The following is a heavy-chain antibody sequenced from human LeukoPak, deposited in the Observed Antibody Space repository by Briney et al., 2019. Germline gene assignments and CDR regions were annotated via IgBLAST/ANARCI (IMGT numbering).Heavy chain of an antibody. CDR3: ARLCSGGSCTNDY. D-gene: IGHD2-15*01. V-gene: IGHV4-34*01. CDR1: GGSFSIYY. CDR2: IYQSGNT. J-gene: IGHJ4*02. Sequence: SETLSLTCAVYGGSFSIYYWSWIRRYPGKGLEWIGEIYQSGNTNYNPSLESRVTISVDTSKNQFSLKLTSVTAADTAVYYCARLCSGGSCTNDYRGQGTLVTVSS.